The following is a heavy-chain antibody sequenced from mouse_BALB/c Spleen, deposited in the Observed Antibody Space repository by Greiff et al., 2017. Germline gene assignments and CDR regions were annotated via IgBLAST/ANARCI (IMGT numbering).Heavy chain of an antibody. CDR1: GFSLSTSGMG. CDR3: ARMNGYGSRAWFDY. D-gene: IGHD1-1*01. CDR2: IWWDDDK. J-gene: IGHJ3*01. V-gene: IGHV8-8*01. Sequence: QVTLKESGPGILQPSQTLRLTCSFSGFSLSTSGMGVGWIRQPSGKGLEWLAHIWWDDDKRYNPDLKSRLTISKDTSSNQVFLKSASVDTADTATYYCARMNGYGSRAWFDYWGQGTLVTVSA.